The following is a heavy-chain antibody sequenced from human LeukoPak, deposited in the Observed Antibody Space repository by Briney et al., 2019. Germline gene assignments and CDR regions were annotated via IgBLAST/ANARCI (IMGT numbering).Heavy chain of an antibody. CDR1: GFTFSR. CDR2: IKPDGSAQ. J-gene: IGHJ5*02. Sequence: PGGSLRLSCAASGFTFSRMSWVRQAPGKGLEWVATIKPDGSAQYYVDSVKGRFTISRDNAKNSLFLQINSLRAEDTAVYYCANGGTYSSGPWGQGTLVTVSS. V-gene: IGHV3-7*01. D-gene: IGHD3-22*01. CDR3: ANGGTYSSGP.